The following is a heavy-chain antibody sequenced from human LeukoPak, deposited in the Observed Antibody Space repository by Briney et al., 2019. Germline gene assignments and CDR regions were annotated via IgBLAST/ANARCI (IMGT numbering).Heavy chain of an antibody. CDR1: GGTFSSYA. V-gene: IGHV1-69*05. Sequence: SVKVSCKASGGTFSSYAISWVRQAPGQGLEWMGGIIPIFGTANYAQKFQGRVTITTDESTSTAYMELSSLRSEDTAVYYCAREPKVGATSPLDYWGQGTLVTVSS. D-gene: IGHD1-26*01. CDR2: IIPIFGTA. CDR3: AREPKVGATSPLDY. J-gene: IGHJ4*02.